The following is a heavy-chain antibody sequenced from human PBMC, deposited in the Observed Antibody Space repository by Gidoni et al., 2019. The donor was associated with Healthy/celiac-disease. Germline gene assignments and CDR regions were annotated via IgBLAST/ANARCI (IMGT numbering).Heavy chain of an antibody. J-gene: IGHJ3*02. D-gene: IGHD6-19*01. CDR3: ATHSSGHDAFDI. CDR2: VNSDGSST. V-gene: IGHV3-74*01. CDR1: GFTFSSYW. Sequence: EVQLVESGGGLVQPGGSLRLSCAVSGFTFSSYWMHWVRQAPGKGMVRVSRVNSDGSSTSYADSVKGRFTISRDNAKNTLYQQMNSLRAEDTAVYYCATHSSGHDAFDIWGQGTMVTVSS.